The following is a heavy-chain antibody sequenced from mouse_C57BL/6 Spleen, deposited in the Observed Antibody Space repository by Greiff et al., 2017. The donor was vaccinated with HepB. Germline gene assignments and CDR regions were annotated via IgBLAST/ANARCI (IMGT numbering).Heavy chain of an antibody. J-gene: IGHJ4*01. D-gene: IGHD4-1*01. CDR1: GYAFSSSW. CDR2: IYPGDGDT. Sequence: QVQLKESGPELVKPGASVKISCKASGYAFSSSWMNWVKQRPGKGLEWIGRIYPGDGDTNYNGKFKGKATLTADKSSSTAYMQLSSLTSEDSAVYFCARGLGRGYYAMDYWGQGTSVTVSS. V-gene: IGHV1-82*01. CDR3: ARGLGRGYYAMDY.